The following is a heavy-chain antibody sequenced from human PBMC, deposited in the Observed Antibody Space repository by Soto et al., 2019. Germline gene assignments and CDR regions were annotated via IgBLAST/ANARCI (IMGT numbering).Heavy chain of an antibody. CDR3: TTGGQYYDFWSGYPEPIDY. J-gene: IGHJ4*02. CDR2: IKRKTDGGTT. Sequence: EVQLVESGGGLVKPGGSLRLSCAASGFTFSNAWMSWVRQAPGKGLEWVGRIKRKTDGGTTDYAAPVKGRFTISRDDSKNTLYLQMNSLKTEDTAVYYCTTGGQYYDFWSGYPEPIDYWGQGTLVTVSS. V-gene: IGHV3-15*01. CDR1: GFTFSNAW. D-gene: IGHD3-3*01.